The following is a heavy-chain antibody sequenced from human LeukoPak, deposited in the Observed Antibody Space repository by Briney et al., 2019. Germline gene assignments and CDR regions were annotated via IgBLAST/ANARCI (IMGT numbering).Heavy chain of an antibody. V-gene: IGHV4-38-2*02. D-gene: IGHD6-6*01. CDR3: ARDEQQLVPVYYFDY. CDR2: IYHSGST. CDR1: GYSISSGYY. J-gene: IGHJ4*02. Sequence: SETLSLTCTVSGYSISSGYYCGWIRQPPGKGLEWIGSIYHSGSTYYNPSLKSRVTISVDTSKNQFSLKLSSVTAADTAVYYCARDEQQLVPVYYFDYWSQGTLVTVSS.